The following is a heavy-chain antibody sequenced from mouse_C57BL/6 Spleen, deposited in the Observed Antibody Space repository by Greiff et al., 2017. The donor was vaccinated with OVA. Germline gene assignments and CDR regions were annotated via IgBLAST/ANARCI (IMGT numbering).Heavy chain of an antibody. J-gene: IGHJ4*01. V-gene: IGHV1-81*01. CDR1: GYTFTSYG. Sequence: VKLQESGAELARPGASVKLSCKASGYTFTSYGISWVKQRTGQGLEWIGEIYPRSGNTYYNEKFKGKATLTADKSSSTAYMELRSLTSEDSAVDFSARSAVVTTGAVDCWGQGTTVTVSS. CDR2: IYPRSGNT. CDR3: ARSAVVTTGAVDC. D-gene: IGHD1-1*01.